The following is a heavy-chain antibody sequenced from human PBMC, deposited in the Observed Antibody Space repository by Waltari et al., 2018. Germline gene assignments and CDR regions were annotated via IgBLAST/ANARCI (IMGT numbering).Heavy chain of an antibody. CDR3: VRDKPYGSYDI. V-gene: IGHV3-7*01. Sequence: EVQVVESGGDLVQPGGSLRLSCVASGFSFMSYWMSWVRQAPGKGLEWMANVKEDGSAKTYMDSVKGRFTISRDNAQNSVFLQMNNLRVEDTAVYYCVRDKPYGSYDIWGQGTMVTVSS. CDR2: VKEDGSAK. D-gene: IGHD2-15*01. CDR1: GFSFMSYW. J-gene: IGHJ3*02.